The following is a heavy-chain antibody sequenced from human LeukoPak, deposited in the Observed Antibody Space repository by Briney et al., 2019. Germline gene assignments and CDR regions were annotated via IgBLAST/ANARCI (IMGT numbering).Heavy chain of an antibody. CDR2: IYYSGST. CDR1: GGSISSYY. V-gene: IGHV4-59*01. J-gene: IGHJ4*02. D-gene: IGHD2-8*02. CDR3: ARDVVYSFDY. Sequence: PSETLSLTCTVSGGSISSYYWSWIRQPPGKGLEWIGYIYYSGSTNYNPSLKSRVSMSVDTSKNQFSLKLTSVTAADTAVYYCARDVVYSFDYWGQGTLVTVSS.